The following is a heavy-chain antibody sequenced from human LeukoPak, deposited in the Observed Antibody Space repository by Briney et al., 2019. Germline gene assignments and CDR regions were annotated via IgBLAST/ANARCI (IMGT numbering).Heavy chain of an antibody. CDR2: IHNSGTI. V-gene: IGHV4-31*03. J-gene: IGHJ5*02. CDR1: GASINSGGYY. CDR3: AREGTHTHWYDP. Sequence: SETLSLTCTVSGASINSGGYYWTWIRQRPGKGLEWIGYIHNSGTIYYNPSLKSRLNIFIETSKNQFSLRLTSVTAADTALYYCAREGTHTHWYDPWGQGTLVTVSS.